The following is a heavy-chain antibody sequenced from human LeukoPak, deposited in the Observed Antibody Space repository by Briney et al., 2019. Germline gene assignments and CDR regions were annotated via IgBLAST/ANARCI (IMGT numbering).Heavy chain of an antibody. CDR2: IVGSSSST. J-gene: IGHJ4*02. CDR1: GFTFSNYA. Sequence: PGGSLRLSCAASGFTFSNYAMSWVRQAPGKGLEWVSAIVGSSSSTYYADSVKGRFTISRDNSKNTLYLQLNRLRAEDTAVYYCAKWGDYDILTGYYDSDYWGQGTLVTVSS. V-gene: IGHV3-23*01. D-gene: IGHD3-9*01. CDR3: AKWGDYDILTGYYDSDY.